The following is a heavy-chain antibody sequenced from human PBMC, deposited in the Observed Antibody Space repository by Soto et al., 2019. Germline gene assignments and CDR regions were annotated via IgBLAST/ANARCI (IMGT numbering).Heavy chain of an antibody. CDR1: GFTFSSYA. CDR2: VTGSGESA. Sequence: PGGSLRLSCGGSGFTFSSYAMSWVRQAPGKGPEWVSGVTGSGESAYYADSVKGRFSISRDNSKKTLYLQMESLRAEDTAVYFCAKDQWFYDNVWGSLRYPYYFDLWGQGTLVPVSS. J-gene: IGHJ4*02. V-gene: IGHV3-23*01. CDR3: AKDQWFYDNVWGSLRYPYYFDL. D-gene: IGHD3-16*01.